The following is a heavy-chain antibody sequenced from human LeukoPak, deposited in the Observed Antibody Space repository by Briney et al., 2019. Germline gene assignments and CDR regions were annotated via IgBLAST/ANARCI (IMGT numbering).Heavy chain of an antibody. CDR2: IIPIFGTA. V-gene: IGHV1-69*13. J-gene: IGHJ6*03. D-gene: IGHD2-2*01. CDR1: GGTFSSYA. CDR3: AKTIVVVPAASPYYYYMDV. Sequence: SVKVSCKASGGTFSSYAISWVRQAPGQGLEWMGGIIPIFGTANYAQKFQGRVTITADESTSTAYMELSSLRSEDTAMYYCAKTIVVVPAASPYYYYMDVWGKGTTVTVSS.